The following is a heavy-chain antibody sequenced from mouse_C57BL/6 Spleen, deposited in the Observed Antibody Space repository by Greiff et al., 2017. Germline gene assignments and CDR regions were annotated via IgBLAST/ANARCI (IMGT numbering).Heavy chain of an antibody. Sequence: VQLVESGAELVRPGASVTLSCKASGYTFTDYEMHWVKQTPVHGLEWIGAIDPETGGTAYNQKFKGKAILTADKSSSTAYMELRSLTSEDSAVYYCTRRGLGLAYWGQGTLVTVSA. J-gene: IGHJ3*01. CDR3: TRRGLGLAY. CDR2: IDPETGGT. CDR1: GYTFTDYE. D-gene: IGHD4-1*01. V-gene: IGHV1-15*01.